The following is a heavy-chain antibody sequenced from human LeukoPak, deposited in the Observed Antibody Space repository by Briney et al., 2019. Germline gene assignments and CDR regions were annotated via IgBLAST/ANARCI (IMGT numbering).Heavy chain of an antibody. CDR3: ASRNYYDSSGYYYYYFDY. CDR2: ISGSGTST. D-gene: IGHD3-22*01. V-gene: IGHV3-23*01. J-gene: IGHJ4*02. CDR1: GFTFSNYA. Sequence: HTGGSLRLSCAASGFTFSNYAMGWVRQAPGKGLEWVSGISGSGTSTYYADSVKGRFTISRDNSKNTLYLQMNSLRAEDTAVYYCASRNYYDSSGYYYYYFDYWGQGILVTVSS.